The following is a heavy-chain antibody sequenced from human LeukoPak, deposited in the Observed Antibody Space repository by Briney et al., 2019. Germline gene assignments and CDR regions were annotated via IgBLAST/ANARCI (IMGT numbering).Heavy chain of an antibody. CDR1: GGTFSSYA. D-gene: IGHD3-10*01. V-gene: IGHV1-69*04. CDR3: ARVGSGKNLDY. CDR2: IIPILGIA. J-gene: IGHJ4*02. Sequence: SVKVSCKASGGTFSSYAISWVRQAPGQRREWMARIIPILGIANYAQKFQGRVTITADKSTSTAYMELSSLRSEDTAVYYCARVGSGKNLDYWGQGTLVTVSS.